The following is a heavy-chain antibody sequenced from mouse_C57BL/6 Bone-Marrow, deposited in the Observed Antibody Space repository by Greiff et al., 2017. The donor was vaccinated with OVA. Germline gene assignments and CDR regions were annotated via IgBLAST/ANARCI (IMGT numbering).Heavy chain of an antibody. J-gene: IGHJ2*01. CDR3: ARWVYGFFDY. CDR2: IYPGSGST. CDR1: GYTFTSYW. Sequence: QVQLKQSGAELVKPGASVKMSCKASGYTFTSYWLTWVKQRPGQGLEWIGDIYPGSGSTNYNEKFKSKATLTVDTSSSTAYMQLSSLTSEDSAVYYCARWVYGFFDYWGQGTTLTVSS. V-gene: IGHV1-55*01. D-gene: IGHD1-1*01.